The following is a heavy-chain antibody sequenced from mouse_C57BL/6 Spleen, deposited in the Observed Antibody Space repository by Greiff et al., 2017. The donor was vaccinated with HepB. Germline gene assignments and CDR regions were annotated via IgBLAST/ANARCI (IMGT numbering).Heavy chain of an antibody. CDR3: TRPDGLRASAWFAY. D-gene: IGHD1-1*01. J-gene: IGHJ3*01. V-gene: IGHV6-6*01. Sequence: EVKVEESGGGLVQPGGSMKLSCAASGFTFSDAWMDWVRQSPEKGLEWVAEIRNKANNHATYYAESVKGRFTISRDDSKSSVYLQMNSLRAEDTGIYYCTRPDGLRASAWFAYWGQGTLVTVSA. CDR2: IRNKANNHAT. CDR1: GFTFSDAW.